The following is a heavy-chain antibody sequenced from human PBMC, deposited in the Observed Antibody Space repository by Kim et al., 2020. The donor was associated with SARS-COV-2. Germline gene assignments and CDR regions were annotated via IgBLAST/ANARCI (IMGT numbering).Heavy chain of an antibody. J-gene: IGHJ4*02. D-gene: IGHD3-10*01. Sequence: GGSLRLSCAVSGFDFSGHAMSWVRQAPGKGLEWVSTITGGATGTYYADSVRGRFTISRDNSIENLYLQLDSLRPEDTATYYCAAFILSHFSGVFGHGCQGPRLSVPS. CDR3: AAFILSHFSGVFGH. CDR2: ITGGATGT. CDR1: GFDFSGHA. V-gene: IGHV3-23*01.